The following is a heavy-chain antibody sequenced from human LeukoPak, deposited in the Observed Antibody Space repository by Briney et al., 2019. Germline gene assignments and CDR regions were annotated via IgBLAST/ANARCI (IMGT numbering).Heavy chain of an antibody. CDR1: GGSISNYW. CDR3: ARGYSSSWNYFDY. Sequence: SETLSLTCTVSGGSISNYWWSWIRQPPGKGLEWIGYVFGSGGTNYNPSLKSRVTISVDTSKKQFSLKLSSVTAADTAVYYCARGYSSSWNYFDYWGQGTLVTVSS. D-gene: IGHD6-13*01. J-gene: IGHJ4*02. V-gene: IGHV4-59*01. CDR2: VFGSGGT.